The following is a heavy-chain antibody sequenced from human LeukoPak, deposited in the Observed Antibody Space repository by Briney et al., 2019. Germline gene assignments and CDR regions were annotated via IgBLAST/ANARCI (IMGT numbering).Heavy chain of an antibody. D-gene: IGHD3-3*01. Sequence: GAFLRLSCAASGFTSSSYAMSWVRPAPGKGLEWVSAISGSGGSTYYADSVKGRFTISRDNSKNTLYLQMNSLRAEDTAVYYCAKDPDFWSGSKRKFDYWGQGTLVTVSS. CDR3: AKDPDFWSGSKRKFDY. CDR2: ISGSGGST. J-gene: IGHJ4*02. V-gene: IGHV3-23*01. CDR1: GFTSSSYA.